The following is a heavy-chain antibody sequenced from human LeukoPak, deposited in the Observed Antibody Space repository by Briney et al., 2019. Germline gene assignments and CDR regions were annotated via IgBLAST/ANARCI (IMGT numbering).Heavy chain of an antibody. CDR2: IYHSGST. D-gene: IGHD1-26*01. J-gene: IGHJ4*02. Sequence: KSSETLSLTCAVSGGSISSGGYSWSWIRQPPGKGLEWIGYIYHSGSTYYNPSLKSRVTISVDRSKNQFSLKLSSVTAADTAVYYCARLVVGATFDYWGQGTLVTVSS. CDR3: ARLVVGATFDY. V-gene: IGHV4-30-2*01. CDR1: GGSISSGGYS.